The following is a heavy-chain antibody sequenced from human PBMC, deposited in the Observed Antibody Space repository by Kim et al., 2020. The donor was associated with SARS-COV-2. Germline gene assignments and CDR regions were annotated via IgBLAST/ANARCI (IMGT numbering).Heavy chain of an antibody. D-gene: IGHD3-10*01. CDR3: ARSGVGGYYGMDV. J-gene: IGHJ6*02. V-gene: IGHV4-59*01. Sequence: SNPSIKSRVTISVDTSKNQFYLKLSSVTAADTAVYYCARSGVGGYYGMDVWGQGTTVTVSS.